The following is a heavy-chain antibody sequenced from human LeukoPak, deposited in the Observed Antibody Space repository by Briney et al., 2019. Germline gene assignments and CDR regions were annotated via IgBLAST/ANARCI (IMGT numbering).Heavy chain of an antibody. Sequence: ASVKVSCKVSGYTLTELSMHWVRQAPGKGLEWMGGFDPEDGETIYAQKFQGRVTMTEDTSTDTAYMELSSLRSEGTAVYYCATVPLDYYGSGSYYDYWGQGTLVTVSS. CDR2: FDPEDGET. J-gene: IGHJ4*02. CDR3: ATVPLDYYGSGSYYDY. D-gene: IGHD3-10*01. V-gene: IGHV1-24*01. CDR1: GYTLTELS.